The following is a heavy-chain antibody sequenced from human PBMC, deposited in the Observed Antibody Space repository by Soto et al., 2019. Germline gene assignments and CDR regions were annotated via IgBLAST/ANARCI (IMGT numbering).Heavy chain of an antibody. D-gene: IGHD3-10*01. CDR2: IYYSGST. CDR3: ARQNYYGSGSHYYYYYYMDV. J-gene: IGHJ6*03. V-gene: IGHV4-39*01. CDR1: GGSISSSSYY. Sequence: SETLSLTCTVSGGSISSSSYYWGWIRQPPGKGLEWIGSIYYSGSTYYNPSLKSRVTISVDTSKNQFSLKLSSVTAADTAVYYCARQNYYGSGSHYYYYYYMDVWGKGTTVS.